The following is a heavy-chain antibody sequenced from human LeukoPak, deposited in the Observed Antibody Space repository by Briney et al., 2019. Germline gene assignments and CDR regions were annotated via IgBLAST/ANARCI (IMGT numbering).Heavy chain of an antibody. D-gene: IGHD6-19*01. Sequence: SETLSLTCAVYGGSFSAYYWSWIRHPPGKGLEWMGEINHSGSTNYNPSIKSRVTISADTSKNQFSLKLSSVTAAETAVYYCARGLARIAVPEGAYWGQGTLVTVSS. V-gene: IGHV4-34*01. CDR1: GGSFSAYY. J-gene: IGHJ4*02. CDR2: INHSGST. CDR3: ARGLARIAVPEGAY.